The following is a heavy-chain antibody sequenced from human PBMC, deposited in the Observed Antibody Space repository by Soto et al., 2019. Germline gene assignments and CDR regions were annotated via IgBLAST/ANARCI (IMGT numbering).Heavy chain of an antibody. CDR2: ISGTITTI. Sequence: NLGGSLRLSCVASGFTFSDYYMSWIRQAPGKGLEWVSYISGTITTITYADSVKGRFTISRDNSKNSLYLQMNSLRVEDTAVYYCARVPPVDTALVDYFDSWGHGTLVTVSS. CDR1: GFTFSDYY. V-gene: IGHV3-11*01. CDR3: ARVPPVDTALVDYFDS. J-gene: IGHJ4*01. D-gene: IGHD5-18*01.